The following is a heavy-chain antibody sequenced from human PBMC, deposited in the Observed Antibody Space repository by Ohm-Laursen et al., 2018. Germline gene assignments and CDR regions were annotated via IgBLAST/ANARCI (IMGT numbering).Heavy chain of an antibody. CDR2: IYYSGGT. Sequence: SGTLSLTCTVSGGSVSSGSYYWSWIRQPPGKGLEWIGYIYYSGGTNYNPSLKSRVTISVDTSKYQFSLKLSSVTAADTAVYYCARSLYDSSGYYYVPIFDYWGQGTLVTVSS. V-gene: IGHV4-61*01. CDR3: ARSLYDSSGYYYVPIFDY. J-gene: IGHJ4*02. CDR1: GGSVSSGSYY. D-gene: IGHD3-22*01.